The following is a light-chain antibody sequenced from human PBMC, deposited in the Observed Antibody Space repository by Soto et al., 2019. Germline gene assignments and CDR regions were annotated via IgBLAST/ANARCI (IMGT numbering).Light chain of an antibody. J-gene: IGLJ7*01. Sequence: QSVLTQPASVSGSPGQSITISCTGTSSDVGSYNLVSWYQQHPGKAPKLMISEVIKRPSGISDRFSGSKSGSTAALTISGLQAEDEADYYCCSYAGTSTHTVFGGGTQLTVL. CDR2: EVI. V-gene: IGLV2-23*02. CDR3: CSYAGTSTHTV. CDR1: SSDVGSYNL.